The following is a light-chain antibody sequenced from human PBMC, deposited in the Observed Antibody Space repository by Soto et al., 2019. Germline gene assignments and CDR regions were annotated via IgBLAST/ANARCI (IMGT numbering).Light chain of an antibody. CDR1: QSVSSSY. J-gene: IGKJ2*01. V-gene: IGKV3-20*01. CDR2: IAS. CDR3: QRYGNSPLYT. Sequence: EIVLTQSPDTLSLSPGERATLSCRASQSVSSSYLTWYQQKPGQAPRLLIYIASTRATGIPDKFSGGGSGTDFTLTISRLEPEEFAVYYCQRYGNSPLYTFGQGTRVEIK.